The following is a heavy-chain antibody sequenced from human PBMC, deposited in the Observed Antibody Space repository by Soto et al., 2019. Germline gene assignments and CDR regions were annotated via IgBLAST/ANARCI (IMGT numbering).Heavy chain of an antibody. CDR2: IIPIFGTA. D-gene: IGHD3-22*01. Sequence: SVKVSCKASGGTFSSYAISWVRQAPGQGLEWMGGIIPIFGTANYAQKFQGRVTITADESTSTAYMELSSLRSEDTAVYYCARASIGFDYYDSSGYYSEYNWFDPCGQGTLVTVSS. J-gene: IGHJ5*02. CDR1: GGTFSSYA. V-gene: IGHV1-69*13. CDR3: ARASIGFDYYDSSGYYSEYNWFDP.